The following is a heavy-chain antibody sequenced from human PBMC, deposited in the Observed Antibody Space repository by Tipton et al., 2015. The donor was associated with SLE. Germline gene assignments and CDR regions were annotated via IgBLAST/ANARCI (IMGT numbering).Heavy chain of an antibody. CDR3: ARGGYCTGGVCYNWYFDL. CDR1: GGSISSGGYY. CDR2: IYYSGST. V-gene: IGHV4-31*03. J-gene: IGHJ2*01. D-gene: IGHD2-8*02. Sequence: RSLRLSCTVSGGSISSGGYYWSWIRQHPGKGLEWFGYIYYSGSTYYNPSLKSRVTISVDTSKNQFSLRLSSVTAADTAVYYCARGGYCTGGVCYNWYFDLWGRGTLVTVSS.